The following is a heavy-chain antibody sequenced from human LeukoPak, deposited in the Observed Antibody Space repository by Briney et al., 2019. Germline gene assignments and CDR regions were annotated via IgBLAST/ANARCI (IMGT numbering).Heavy chain of an antibody. CDR3: AKDGDWRPAAD. CDR1: GGTFSSYA. Sequence: ASVKVSCKASGGTFSSYAISWVRQAPGQGLEWMGGIIPIFGTANYAQKFQGRVTITADESTSTAYMELNSLRAEDTAIYYCAKDGDWRPAADWGQGTLVTVSS. J-gene: IGHJ4*02. V-gene: IGHV1-69*01. CDR2: IIPIFGTA. D-gene: IGHD2-2*01.